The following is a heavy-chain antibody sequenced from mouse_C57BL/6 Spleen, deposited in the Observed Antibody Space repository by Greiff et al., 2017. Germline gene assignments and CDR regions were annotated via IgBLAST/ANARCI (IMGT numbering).Heavy chain of an antibody. CDR1: GYAFSSSW. CDR3: ARAGTVYYLDY. V-gene: IGHV1-82*01. D-gene: IGHD4-1*01. CDR2: IYTGDGDT. J-gene: IGHJ2*01. Sequence: VQLQQSGPELVKPGASVKISCKASGYAFSSSWMNWVKQRPGKGLEWIGRIYTGDGDTNYNGKFKGKATLTADKASSTAYMQRSSLTSEDSAVYYCARAGTVYYLDYWGQGTTLTVSS.